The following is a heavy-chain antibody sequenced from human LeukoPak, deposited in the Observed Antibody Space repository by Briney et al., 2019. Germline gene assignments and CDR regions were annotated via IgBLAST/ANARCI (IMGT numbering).Heavy chain of an antibody. CDR2: INHSGST. V-gene: IGHV4-34*01. CDR1: GGSISGYY. Sequence: PSETLSLTCAVYGGSISGYYWSWIRQPPGKGLEWIGEINHSGSTNYNPSLKSRVTISVDTSKNQFSLRLSSVTAADTAVYYCARWVGATTGPHWFDPWGQGTLVTASS. D-gene: IGHD1-26*01. J-gene: IGHJ5*02. CDR3: ARWVGATTGPHWFDP.